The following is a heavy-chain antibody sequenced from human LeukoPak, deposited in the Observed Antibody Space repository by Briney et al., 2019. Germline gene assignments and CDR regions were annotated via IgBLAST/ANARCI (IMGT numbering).Heavy chain of an antibody. Sequence: SETLSLTCTVSGGSISSYYWSWIRQPPGKGLEWIGYIYYSGSTNYNPSLKSRVTISVDTSKNQFSLKLSSVTAADTAVYYCARRGVYGAYDAFDIWGQGSMVTVSS. CDR1: GGSISSYY. V-gene: IGHV4-59*01. J-gene: IGHJ3*02. CDR3: ARRGVYGAYDAFDI. CDR2: IYYSGST. D-gene: IGHD4-17*01.